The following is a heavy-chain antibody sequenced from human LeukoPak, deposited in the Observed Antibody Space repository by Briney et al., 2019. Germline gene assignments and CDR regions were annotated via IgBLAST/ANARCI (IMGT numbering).Heavy chain of an antibody. CDR3: ARDYDISEVSVTYFDY. CDR1: GGTFSSYA. D-gene: IGHD3-9*01. J-gene: IGHJ4*02. V-gene: IGHV1-69*13. CDR2: IIPIFGTA. Sequence: ASVKVSCKASGGTFSSYAISWVRQAPGQGLEWMGGIIPIFGTANYAQKFQGRVTITADESTSTAYMELSSLRSEDTAVYYCARDYDISEVSVTYFDYWGQGTLVTVSS.